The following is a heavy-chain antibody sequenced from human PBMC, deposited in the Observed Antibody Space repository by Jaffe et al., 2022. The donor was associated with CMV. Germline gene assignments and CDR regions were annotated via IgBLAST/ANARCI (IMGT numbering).Heavy chain of an antibody. J-gene: IGHJ4*02. V-gene: IGHV4-39*01. CDR3: ARLPWLATEAWAPFDY. Sequence: QLQLQESGPGLVKPSETLSLTCTVSGGSISSSSYYWGWIRQPPGKGLEWIGSIYYSGSTYYNPSLKSRVTISVDTSKNQFSLKLSSVTAADTAVYYCARLPWLATEAWAPFDYWGQGTLVTVSS. CDR2: IYYSGST. CDR1: GGSISSSSYY. D-gene: IGHD5-12*01.